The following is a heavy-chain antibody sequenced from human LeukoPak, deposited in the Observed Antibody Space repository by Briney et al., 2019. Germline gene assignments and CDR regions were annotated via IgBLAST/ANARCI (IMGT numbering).Heavy chain of an antibody. CDR3: ARGAPRKQQLAAEYFQH. V-gene: IGHV3-21*01. J-gene: IGHJ1*01. Sequence: PGGSLRLSCAASGFTFSSYSMNWVRQAPGKGLEWVSSISSSSSYIYYADSVKGRFTISRDNAKNSLYLQMNSLRAGDTAVYYCARGAPRKQQLAAEYFQHWGQGTLVTVSS. D-gene: IGHD6-13*01. CDR1: GFTFSSYS. CDR2: ISSSSSYI.